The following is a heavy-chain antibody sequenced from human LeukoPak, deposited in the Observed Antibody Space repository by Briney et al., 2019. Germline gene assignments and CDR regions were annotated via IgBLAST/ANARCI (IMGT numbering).Heavy chain of an antibody. Sequence: PGGSLRLSCAASGFTFSGSAMHWVRQASGKGLEWVGRIRSKASSYATAYAASVKGRFTISRDDSKNTAYLQMNSLKTEDTAVYYCTRYTSIAAAGNGYWGQGTLVTVSS. CDR1: GFTFSGSA. CDR3: TRYTSIAAAGNGY. V-gene: IGHV3-73*01. CDR2: IRSKASSYAT. J-gene: IGHJ4*02. D-gene: IGHD6-13*01.